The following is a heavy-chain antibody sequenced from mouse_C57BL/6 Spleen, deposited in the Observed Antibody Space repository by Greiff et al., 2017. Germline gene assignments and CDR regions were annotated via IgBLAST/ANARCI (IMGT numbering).Heavy chain of an antibody. CDR1: GFTFSNYW. CDR3: APLCYDYDGGFAY. J-gene: IGHJ3*01. CDR2: IRLKSDNYAT. V-gene: IGHV6-3*01. Sequence: EVNVVESGGGLVQPGGSMKLSCVASGFTFSNYWMNWVRQSPEQGLEWVAQIRLKSDNYATHYAESVKGRFTSSRDDSKDSVYLQMNNLRAEDTGIYYCAPLCYDYDGGFAYWGQGTLVTVSA. D-gene: IGHD2-4*01.